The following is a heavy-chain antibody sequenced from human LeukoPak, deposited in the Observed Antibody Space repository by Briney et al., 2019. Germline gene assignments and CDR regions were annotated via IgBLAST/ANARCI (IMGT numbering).Heavy chain of an antibody. Sequence: ASVKVSCKASGYTFTGYYMHWVRQAPGQGLEWMGWINPNSGGTNYAQKFQGRVTMTRDTSISTAYMELSRLRSDDTAVSYCARVLNVAARPYAYFDYWGQGTLVTVSS. CDR1: GYTFTGYY. CDR2: INPNSGGT. D-gene: IGHD6-6*01. CDR3: ARVLNVAARPYAYFDY. J-gene: IGHJ4*02. V-gene: IGHV1-2*02.